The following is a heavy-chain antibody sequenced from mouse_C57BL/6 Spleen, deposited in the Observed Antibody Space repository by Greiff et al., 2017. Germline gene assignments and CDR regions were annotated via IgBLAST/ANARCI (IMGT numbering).Heavy chain of an antibody. CDR3: ARTTNYFDY. V-gene: IGHV5-6*01. CDR2: ISSGGSYT. J-gene: IGHJ2*01. CDR1: GFTFSSYG. D-gene: IGHD2-1*01. Sequence: EVQGVESGGDLVKPGGSLKLSCAASGFTFSSYGMSWVRQTPDKRLEWVATISSGGSYTYYPDSVKGRFPISRDNAKNTLYLQMSSLKSEDTAMYYCARTTNYFDYWGQGTTLTVSS.